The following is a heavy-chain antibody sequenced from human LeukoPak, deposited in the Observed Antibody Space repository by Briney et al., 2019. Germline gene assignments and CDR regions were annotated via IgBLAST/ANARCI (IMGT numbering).Heavy chain of an antibody. CDR1: GYTLTELS. CDR2: FDPEDPEDGEA. D-gene: IGHD6-13*01. Sequence: GASVKVSCKVSGYTLTELSMHWVRQAPGKGLEWMGGFDPEDPEDGEAIYAQKFQGRVTMTEDTSTDTAYMELSSLRSEDTAGYYCTTGKIYCSSCSDDYWGQGALVTVSS. J-gene: IGHJ4*02. V-gene: IGHV1-24*01. CDR3: TTGKIYCSSCSDDY.